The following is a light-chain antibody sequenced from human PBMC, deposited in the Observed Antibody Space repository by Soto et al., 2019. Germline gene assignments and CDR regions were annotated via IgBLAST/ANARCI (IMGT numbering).Light chain of an antibody. J-gene: IGKJ1*01. CDR2: AAS. Sequence: DIQMTQSPSSLSASLGDRVTITCRASQTINSYLNWFQQKPGKAPKLLIYAASSLQSGVPSRFSGSGSGTDFTLTISSLQPEDFATYYCQQSYSTPPTFGQGTKVDIK. V-gene: IGKV1-39*01. CDR3: QQSYSTPPT. CDR1: QTINSY.